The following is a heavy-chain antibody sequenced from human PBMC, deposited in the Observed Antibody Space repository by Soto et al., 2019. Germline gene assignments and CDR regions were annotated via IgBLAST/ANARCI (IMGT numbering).Heavy chain of an antibody. CDR1: GYTFTSYG. D-gene: IGHD6-13*01. CDR2: ISAYNGNT. J-gene: IGHJ4*02. V-gene: IGHV1-18*01. Sequence: ASVKVSCKASGYTFTSYGISWVRQAPGQGLEWMGWISAYNGNTNYAQKLRGRVTMTTDTSTSTAYMELRGLRSDDTAVYYCALYSSSWYFDYWGQGTLVTVSS. CDR3: ALYSSSWYFDY.